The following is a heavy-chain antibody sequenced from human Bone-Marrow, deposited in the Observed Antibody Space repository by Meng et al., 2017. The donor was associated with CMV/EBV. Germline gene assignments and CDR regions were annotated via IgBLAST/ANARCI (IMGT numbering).Heavy chain of an antibody. CDR1: GYTFTSYG. Sequence: ASVKVSCKASGYTFTSYGISWVRQAPGQGLEWMGWINPNSGGTNYAQKFQGWVTMTRDTSISTAYMELSRLRSDDTAVYYCARSYDFWSGYYQINYYYGMDVWGQGTTVTVSS. J-gene: IGHJ6*02. V-gene: IGHV1-2*04. CDR3: ARSYDFWSGYYQINYYYGMDV. CDR2: INPNSGGT. D-gene: IGHD3-3*01.